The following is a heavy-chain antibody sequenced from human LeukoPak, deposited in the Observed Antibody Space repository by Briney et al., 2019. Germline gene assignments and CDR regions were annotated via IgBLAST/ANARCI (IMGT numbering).Heavy chain of an antibody. CDR3: ARSHSYGYVASGAFDY. CDR2: ISGSGGST. Sequence: PGGSLRLSCAASGFTFSSYAMSWVRQAPGKGLEWVSAISGSGGSTYYADSVKGRFTISRDNSKNTLYLQMNSLRAEDTAVYYCARSHSYGYVASGAFDYWGQGTLVTVSS. D-gene: IGHD5-18*01. J-gene: IGHJ4*02. CDR1: GFTFSSYA. V-gene: IGHV3-23*01.